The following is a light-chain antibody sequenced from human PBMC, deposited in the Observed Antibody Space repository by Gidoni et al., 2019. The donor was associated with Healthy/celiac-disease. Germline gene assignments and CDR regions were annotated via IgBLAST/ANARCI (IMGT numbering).Light chain of an antibody. Sequence: QSVLTQPPSVSGAPGQRVTISCTGSSSNIGAGYDVHWYPQLPGTAPKLLIYGNSNRPSGVPDRFSGSKSGTSASLAITGLQAEDEADYYCQSYDSSFHVVFGGGTKLTVL. CDR3: QSYDSSFHVV. CDR2: GNS. V-gene: IGLV1-40*01. J-gene: IGLJ2*01. CDR1: SSNIGAGYD.